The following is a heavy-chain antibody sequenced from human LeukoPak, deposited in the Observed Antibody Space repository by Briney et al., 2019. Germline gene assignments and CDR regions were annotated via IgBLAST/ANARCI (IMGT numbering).Heavy chain of an antibody. V-gene: IGHV1-69*04. J-gene: IGHJ4*02. CDR1: GGTFSSYA. CDR2: IIPILGIA. CDR3: ARDPVGATYDY. Sequence: SVKVSCKASGGTFSSYAISWVRQAPGQGLEWMGRIIPILGIANYAQKFQGRVTITADKSTSTAYMELSSLRSEDTAVYYCARDPVGATYDYWGQGTLVTVSS. D-gene: IGHD1-26*01.